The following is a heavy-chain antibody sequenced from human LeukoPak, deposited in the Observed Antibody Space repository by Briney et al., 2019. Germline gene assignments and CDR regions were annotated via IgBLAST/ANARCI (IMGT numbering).Heavy chain of an antibody. V-gene: IGHV3-23*01. D-gene: IGHD5-24*01. CDR2: ISGCGSST. Sequence: GGSLRLSCAPSGLPFSSYAMRWVRQAPGKGLEWVSVISGCGSSTYYADSVKGRFTISRDNSKNTLYLQMNSLRAEDTAVYYCAKEMATIRAFDFWGQGTMVTVSS. CDR1: GLPFSSYA. J-gene: IGHJ3*01. CDR3: AKEMATIRAFDF.